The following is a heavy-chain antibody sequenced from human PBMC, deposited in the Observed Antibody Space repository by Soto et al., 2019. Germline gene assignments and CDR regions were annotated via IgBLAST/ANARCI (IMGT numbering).Heavy chain of an antibody. CDR3: ARGGGYSYGYSFGSSGYWVDY. Sequence: GASVKVSCKASGGTFSSYAISWVRQAPGQGLEWMGGIIPIFGTANYAQKFQGRVTITADESTSTAYMELSSLRSEDTAVYYCARGGGYSYGYSFGSSGYWVDYWGQGTLVTVSS. J-gene: IGHJ4*02. CDR2: IIPIFGTA. V-gene: IGHV1-69*13. D-gene: IGHD5-18*01. CDR1: GGTFSSYA.